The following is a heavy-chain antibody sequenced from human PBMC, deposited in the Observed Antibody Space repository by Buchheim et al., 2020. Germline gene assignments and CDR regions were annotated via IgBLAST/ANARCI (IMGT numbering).Heavy chain of an antibody. J-gene: IGHJ5*02. CDR3: ARAHVSRFWSGP. D-gene: IGHD3-3*01. CDR2: IYDSGSS. CDR1: GGSISSGGYS. V-gene: IGHV4-31*03. Sequence: QVQLQESGPGLVKPSQTLSLTCTVSGGSISSGGYSWNWIRQHPGKGLEWIGDIYDSGSSNYNPSLKSRLTISADTSKNQFSLKLSSVTAADTAVYYCARAHVSRFWSGPWGQGT.